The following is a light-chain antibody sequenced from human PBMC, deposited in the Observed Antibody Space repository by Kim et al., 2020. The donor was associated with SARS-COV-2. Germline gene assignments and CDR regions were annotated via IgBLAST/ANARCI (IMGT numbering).Light chain of an antibody. Sequence: GQRVTSSCYGSSANVRRDFVNWYQQLTGTAPKVFIYTGDQRPSGVPDRFSGSRSGTSASLAISGLQSEDEADYYCATWDVSLNGWVFGGGTQLTVL. CDR3: ATWDVSLNGWV. CDR1: SANVRRDF. J-gene: IGLJ3*02. V-gene: IGLV1-44*01. CDR2: TGD.